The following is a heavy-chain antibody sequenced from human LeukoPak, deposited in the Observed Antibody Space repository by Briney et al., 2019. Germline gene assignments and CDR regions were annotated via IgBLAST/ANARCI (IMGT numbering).Heavy chain of an antibody. D-gene: IGHD3-22*01. J-gene: IGHJ3*02. Sequence: PSETLSLTCTVSGGSISSYYWSWIRQPPGKGLEWIGYIYYSGSTNYNPSLKSRVTISVDTSKNQFSLKLSSVTAADTAVYYCARLGEIGIVGLIFDIWGQGTMVTVSS. CDR3: ARLGEIGIVGLIFDI. CDR1: GGSISSYY. V-gene: IGHV4-59*08. CDR2: IYYSGST.